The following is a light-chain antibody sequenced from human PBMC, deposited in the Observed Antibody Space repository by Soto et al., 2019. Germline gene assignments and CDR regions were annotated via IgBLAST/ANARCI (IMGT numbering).Light chain of an antibody. CDR3: EQRSNWPRT. CDR2: DAS. CDR1: QSVSSY. J-gene: IGKJ1*01. Sequence: EIVLTQSPATLSLSPGERATLSCSASQSVSSYLAWYQQKPGQAPRLLIYDASNSATGIPARFSCSGSWPDFSLTISCLVPEDFEVYSCEQRSNWPRTFGQRTKV. V-gene: IGKV3-11*01.